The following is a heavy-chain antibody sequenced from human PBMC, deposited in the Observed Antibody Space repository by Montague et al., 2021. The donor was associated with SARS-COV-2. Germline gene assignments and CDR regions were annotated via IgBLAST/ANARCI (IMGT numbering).Heavy chain of an antibody. D-gene: IGHD4-23*01. Sequence: SETLSLTCTVSGGSISSYYWTWIRQPPGKGLESIGYIYHNGSTKYNPSLKSRVTISVDTSKNQFSLKLSSVSVADTAVYYCARGGGNSADYYNYTMAVWGQGTTVTV. CDR3: ARGGGNSADYYNYTMAV. CDR2: IYHNGST. CDR1: GGSISSYY. V-gene: IGHV4-59*01. J-gene: IGHJ6*02.